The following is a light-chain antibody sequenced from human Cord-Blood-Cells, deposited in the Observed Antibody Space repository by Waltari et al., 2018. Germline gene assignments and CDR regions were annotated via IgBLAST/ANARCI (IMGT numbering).Light chain of an antibody. CDR1: SSNIGAGYD. CDR3: QSYDSSLREV. J-gene: IGLJ2*01. CDR2: GNS. V-gene: IGLV1-40*01. Sequence: QSVLTQPPSVSGAPGQRVTISCTGSSSNIGAGYDVHWYQPRPGTAPKLLIYGNSNRPSGVPDRFSGSKSGASASLAITGLQAEDEADYYCQSYDSSLREVFGGGTKLTVL.